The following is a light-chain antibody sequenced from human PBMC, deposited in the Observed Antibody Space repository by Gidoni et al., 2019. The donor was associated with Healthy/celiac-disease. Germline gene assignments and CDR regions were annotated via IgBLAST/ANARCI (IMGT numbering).Light chain of an antibody. CDR3: QQSYSTPWT. V-gene: IGKV1-39*01. CDR1: QSISSY. J-gene: IGKJ1*01. CDR2: AAS. Sequence: DIQMTQPPSSLSASVGDRVPITCRASQSISSYLNWYQQKPGKAPKLLIYAASSLQSGVPSRFSGSGSGTDFTLTISSLQPEDFATYYCQQSYSTPWTFGQGTKVEIK.